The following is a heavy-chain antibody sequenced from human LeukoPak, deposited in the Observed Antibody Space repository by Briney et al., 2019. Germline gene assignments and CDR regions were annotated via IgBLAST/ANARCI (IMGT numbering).Heavy chain of an antibody. CDR1: GGSISSSSYY. V-gene: IGHV4-39*07. D-gene: IGHD4-17*01. Sequence: PSETLSLTCTVSGGSISSSSYYWGWIRQPPGKGLEWIGSIYYSGSTYYNPSLKSRVTISVDTSKNQFSLKLSSVTAADTAVYYCARDSPGTTGNWFDPWGQGTLVTVSS. CDR2: IYYSGST. J-gene: IGHJ5*02. CDR3: ARDSPGTTGNWFDP.